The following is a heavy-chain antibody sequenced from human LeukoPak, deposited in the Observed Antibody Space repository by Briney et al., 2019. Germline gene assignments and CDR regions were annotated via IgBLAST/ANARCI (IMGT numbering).Heavy chain of an antibody. CDR1: GFTVRNNY. Sequence: PGGSLRLSCAASGFTVRNNYMSWVRQAPGKGLEWVSLIYSGGSTYYADSVKGRFTISRDNAKNSLYLQMNSLRAEDTAVYYCARDSGSYSGLETELEYWGQGTLVTVSS. CDR3: ARDSGSYSGLETELEY. D-gene: IGHD1-26*01. V-gene: IGHV3-66*01. J-gene: IGHJ4*02. CDR2: IYSGGST.